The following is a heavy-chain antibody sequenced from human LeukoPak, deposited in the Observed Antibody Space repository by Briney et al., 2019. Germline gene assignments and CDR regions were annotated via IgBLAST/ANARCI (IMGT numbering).Heavy chain of an antibody. CDR2: IHYSGST. CDR3: ARGGWSLGYCSSSSCLDWFDP. D-gene: IGHD2-2*01. Sequence: SETLSLTCTVSGGSISSYYWSWIRQPPGKGLEWIGYIHYSGSTNYNPSLKSRVTISVDTSKNQFSLKLSSVTAADTAVYYCARGGWSLGYCSSSSCLDWFDPWGQGTLVTVSS. J-gene: IGHJ5*02. V-gene: IGHV4-59*01. CDR1: GGSISSYY.